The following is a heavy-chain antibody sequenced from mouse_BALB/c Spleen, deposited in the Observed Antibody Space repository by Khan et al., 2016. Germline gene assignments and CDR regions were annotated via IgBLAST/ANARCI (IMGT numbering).Heavy chain of an antibody. D-gene: IGHD2-2*01. Sequence: EVQLQESGPGLVKPSQSLSLTCTVTGYSITSDYAWNWIRQFPGNKLEWMGYISYSGSTSYNPSLKSRISITRDTSKNQFFLQLNSVTTEDTARDYCARGGLRRAWFAYWGQGTLVTVSA. CDR3: ARGGLRRAWFAY. CDR2: ISYSGST. CDR1: GYSITSDYA. J-gene: IGHJ3*01. V-gene: IGHV3-2*02.